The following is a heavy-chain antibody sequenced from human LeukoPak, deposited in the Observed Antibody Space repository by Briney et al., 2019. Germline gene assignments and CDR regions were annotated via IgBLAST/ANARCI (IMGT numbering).Heavy chain of an antibody. CDR3: ARTYCSDTTCRGYFHH. D-gene: IGHD2-2*01. V-gene: IGHV4-30-2*01. CDR2: TYHSGST. Sequence: SETLSLTCTVSGASTSMGGYYWGWIRQPPGKGLGGFGYTYHSGSTYYNPSLKSRDTISVDRSKNQFSLKLSSVTAADTAVYYCARTYCSDTTCRGYFHHWGQGTLVTVAS. CDR1: GASTSMGGYY. J-gene: IGHJ1*01.